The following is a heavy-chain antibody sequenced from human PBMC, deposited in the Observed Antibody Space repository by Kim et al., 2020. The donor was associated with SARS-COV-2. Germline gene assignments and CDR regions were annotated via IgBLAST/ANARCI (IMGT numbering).Heavy chain of an antibody. CDR3: ARDRAGYGMDV. V-gene: IGHV4-39*07. Sequence: SETLSLTCTVSGGSISSSSYYWGWIRQPPGKGLEWIGSIYYSGSTYYNPSLKSRVTISVDTSKNQFSLKLSSVTAADTAVYYCARDRAGYGMDVWGQGTT. CDR2: IYYSGST. J-gene: IGHJ6*02. CDR1: GGSISSSSYY.